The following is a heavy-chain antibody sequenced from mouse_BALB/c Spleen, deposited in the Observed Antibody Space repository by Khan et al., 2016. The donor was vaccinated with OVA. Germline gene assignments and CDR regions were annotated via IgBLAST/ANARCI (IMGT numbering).Heavy chain of an antibody. CDR1: GYSFTSYW. CDR2: IYPGNSDT. D-gene: IGHD2-4*01. J-gene: IGHJ2*01. V-gene: IGHV1-5*01. CDR3: SRSYDSYYFDY. Sequence: VRLQQSGTVLARPGASVKMSCKASGYSFTSYWMHWVKQRPRQGLEWIGTIYPGNSDTRYNQKFKGKAILTAVTSASTAYMNLSSLTNEDSAVYYCSRSYDSYYFDYGGQGTTLTVSS.